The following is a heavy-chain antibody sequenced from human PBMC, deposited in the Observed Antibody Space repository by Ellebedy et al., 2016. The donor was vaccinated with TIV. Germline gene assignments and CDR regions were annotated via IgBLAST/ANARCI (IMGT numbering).Heavy chain of an antibody. V-gene: IGHV4-39*01. CDR2: VYYSGNT. Sequence: SETLSLTCTVSGGSLSSSPYYWGWIRQSPGKGLEWIGTVYYSGNTYYNPSLKSRLTISVDTSKNQFSLNMTSGTAADTAVYYCAKRGGGYGWTKPGADYFHYWGQGTLVTVSS. CDR1: GGSLSSSPYY. D-gene: IGHD5-18*01. CDR3: AKRGGGYGWTKPGADYFHY. J-gene: IGHJ4*02.